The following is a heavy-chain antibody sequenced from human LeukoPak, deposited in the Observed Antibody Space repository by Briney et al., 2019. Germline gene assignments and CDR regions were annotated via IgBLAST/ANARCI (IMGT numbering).Heavy chain of an antibody. CDR2: ISYDGSNK. Sequence: PGGSLRLSCAASGFTFSSFPMHWVRQAPGKGLEWVAVISYDGSNKYYADSVKGRFTISRDNSKNTLYLQMNSLRAEDTAVYYCARDHTPTRYYDFWSGYPHPLDYWGQGTLVTVSS. V-gene: IGHV3-30-3*01. D-gene: IGHD3-3*01. CDR1: GFTFSSFP. J-gene: IGHJ4*02. CDR3: ARDHTPTRYYDFWSGYPHPLDY.